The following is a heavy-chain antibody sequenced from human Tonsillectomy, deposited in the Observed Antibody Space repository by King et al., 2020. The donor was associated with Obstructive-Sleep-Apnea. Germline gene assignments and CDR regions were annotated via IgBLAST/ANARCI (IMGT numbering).Heavy chain of an antibody. Sequence: VQLVESGAEVKRPGASVKVSCKASGYTFTGYYTHWVRQAPGQGLEWMGWINPKNGGTKYVQKFQGWVTMTRDTSISTAYLEVRSDDTAVYYCARGSNGWAYNWFDPWGQGTLVTVSS. J-gene: IGHJ5*02. CDR1: GYTFTGYY. D-gene: IGHD6-19*01. V-gene: IGHV1-2*04. CDR2: INPKNGGT. CDR3: ARGSNGWAYNWFDP.